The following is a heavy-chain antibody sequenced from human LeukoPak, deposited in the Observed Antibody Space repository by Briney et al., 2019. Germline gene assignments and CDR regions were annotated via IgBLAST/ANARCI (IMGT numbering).Heavy chain of an antibody. CDR2: IYPSGST. Sequence: PSETLSLTCTVSADSISRYYWHWIRQPAGRGLEWIGRIYPSGSTNFNPSLQSRVTMSVDTSKNQFSLKLTSVTAADTAVYFCARGSVNNAFDVWGQGTMVIVSS. V-gene: IGHV4-4*07. CDR1: ADSISRYY. J-gene: IGHJ3*01. CDR3: ARGSVNNAFDV.